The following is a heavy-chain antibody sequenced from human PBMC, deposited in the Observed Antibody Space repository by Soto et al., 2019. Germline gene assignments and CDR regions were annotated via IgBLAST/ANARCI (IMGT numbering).Heavy chain of an antibody. J-gene: IGHJ4*02. CDR1: GGSISSGGYY. V-gene: IGHV4-31*03. D-gene: IGHD3-10*01. CDR2: IYYSGST. Sequence: QVQLQESGPGLVKPSQTLSLTCTVSGGSISSGGYYWSWIRQHPGKGLEWIGYIYYSGSTYYNPSLKSRVTISVDTSKNQFSRKLSSVTAADTAVYYCARVKVLLWFGERGIDYWGQGTLVTVSS. CDR3: ARVKVLLWFGERGIDY.